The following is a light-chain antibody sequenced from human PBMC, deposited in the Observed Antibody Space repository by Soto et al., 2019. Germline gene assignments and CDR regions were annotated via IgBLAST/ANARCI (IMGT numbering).Light chain of an antibody. CDR2: DAS. CDR1: QDIRNY. V-gene: IGKV1-33*01. CDR3: QQYDSVPPT. Sequence: IQKTQSPCSPSGGFGDRVPIHCQASQDIRNYLNWYQQKPGTAPKVLIYDASNLETGVPSRFTGSGSGTDFTFTISSLQPEDIATYYCQQYDSVPPTFGQGTRLEI. J-gene: IGKJ5*01.